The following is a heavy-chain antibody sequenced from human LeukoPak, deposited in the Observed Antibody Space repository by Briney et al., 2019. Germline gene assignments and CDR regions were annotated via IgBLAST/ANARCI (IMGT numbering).Heavy chain of an antibody. V-gene: IGHV1-69*04. CDR3: ARDPIAAAGRFDY. CDR1: GSTFSSYA. Sequence: GASVKVSCKASGSTFSSYAISWVRQAPGQGLEWMGRIIPILGIANYAQKFQGRVTITADKSTSTAYMELSSLRSEDTAVYYCARDPIAAAGRFDYWGQGTLVTVPS. J-gene: IGHJ4*02. CDR2: IIPILGIA. D-gene: IGHD6-13*01.